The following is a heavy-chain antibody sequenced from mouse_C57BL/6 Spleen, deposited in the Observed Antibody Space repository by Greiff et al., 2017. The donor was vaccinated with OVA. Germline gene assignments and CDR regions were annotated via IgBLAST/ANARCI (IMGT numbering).Heavy chain of an antibody. J-gene: IGHJ2*01. D-gene: IGHD2-4*01. CDR2: IYPRSGNT. CDR3: ARMGATMITTFYFDY. CDR1: GYTFTSYG. V-gene: IGHV1-81*01. Sequence: VQLQQSGAELARPGASVKLSCKASGYTFTSYGISWVKQRTGQGLEWIGEIYPRSGNTYYNEKFKGKATLTADKSSSTAYMELRSLTSEDSAVYFCARMGATMITTFYFDYWGQGTTLTVSS.